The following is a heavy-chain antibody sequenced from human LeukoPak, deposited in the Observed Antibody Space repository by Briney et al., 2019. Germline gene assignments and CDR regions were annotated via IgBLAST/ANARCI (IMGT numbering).Heavy chain of an antibody. CDR2: INHSGST. D-gene: IGHD3-22*01. CDR3: ARGPLKYYYDSSGYNNWFDP. Sequence: SETLSLTCAVYGGSFSGYYWSWIRQPPGKGLEWIGEINHSGSTNYNPSLRSRVTISVDTSKNQFSLKLSSVTAADTAVYYCARGPLKYYYDSSGYNNWFDPWGQGTLVTVSS. V-gene: IGHV4-34*01. J-gene: IGHJ5*02. CDR1: GGSFSGYY.